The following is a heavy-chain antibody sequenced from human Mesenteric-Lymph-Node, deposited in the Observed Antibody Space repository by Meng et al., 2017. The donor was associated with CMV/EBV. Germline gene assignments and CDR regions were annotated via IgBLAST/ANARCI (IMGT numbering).Heavy chain of an antibody. J-gene: IGHJ4*02. CDR2: INPKDGGT. CDR1: GYTFNNYG. Sequence: ASVKVSCKASGYTFNNYGVSWVRQAPGQGLEWMGWINPKDGGTIFARKFQGRITMTRDTSISTGYMELSRLTYDDTAFYYCAGGGSAGRWMWGQGTLVTVSS. D-gene: IGHD3-16*01. V-gene: IGHV1-2*02. CDR3: AGGGSAGRWM.